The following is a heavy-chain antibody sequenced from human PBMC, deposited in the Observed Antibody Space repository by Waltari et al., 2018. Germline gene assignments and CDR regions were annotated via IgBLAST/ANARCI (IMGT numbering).Heavy chain of an antibody. Sequence: VQLLESGGGLGQSGGSVRLTCGGYAFTCGSQAMEWGGQAAGKGVEWVSVISGSVGSTDYADSVKGRFTISRDNSKNTLYLQMNNLRVEDTAVYYCASSLYGDYTQIWGRVFDYWGQGTLVTVSS. D-gene: IGHD4-17*01. V-gene: IGHV3-23*01. CDR2: ISGSVGST. J-gene: IGHJ4*02. CDR1: AFTCGSQA. CDR3: ASSLYGDYTQIWGRVFDY.